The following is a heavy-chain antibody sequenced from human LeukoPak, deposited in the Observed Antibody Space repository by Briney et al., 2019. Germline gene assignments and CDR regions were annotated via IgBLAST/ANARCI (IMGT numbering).Heavy chain of an antibody. D-gene: IGHD3-22*01. J-gene: IGHJ4*02. CDR2: IKQDGSET. V-gene: IGHV3-7*03. Sequence: GGSLRLSCAASGFTLSRYWMSWVRHTPRKGLEGVSHIKQDGSETYYVDSLKGRFTISRDNAKNSLYLQMKRLRAEDTGVYYCARDKGEYDTSGSLFMFGGRGTLVTVSS. CDR3: ARDKGEYDTSGSLFMF. CDR1: GFTLSRYW.